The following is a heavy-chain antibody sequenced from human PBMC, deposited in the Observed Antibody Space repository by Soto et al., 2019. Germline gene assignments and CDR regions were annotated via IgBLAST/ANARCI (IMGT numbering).Heavy chain of an antibody. J-gene: IGHJ4*02. CDR1: GFTFSSYG. V-gene: IGHV3-30*18. CDR2: ISYDGSNK. Sequence: QVQLVESGGGVVQPVRSLRLSCAASGFTFSSYGMHWVRQAPGKGLEWVAVISYDGSNKYYADSVKGRFTISRDNSKNTLYLQMNSLRAEDTAVYYCAKDGARIAAAGYFDYWGQGTLVTVSS. D-gene: IGHD6-13*01. CDR3: AKDGARIAAAGYFDY.